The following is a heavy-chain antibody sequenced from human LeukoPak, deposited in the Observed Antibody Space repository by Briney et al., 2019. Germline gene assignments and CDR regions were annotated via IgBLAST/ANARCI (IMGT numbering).Heavy chain of an antibody. CDR3: AREKWTIASTGAFDI. CDR1: GYTFTGYY. D-gene: IGHD2-2*01. J-gene: IGHJ3*02. V-gene: IGHV1-2*02. Sequence: ASVKVSCKASGYTFTGYYMHWVRQAPGQGLEWMGWINPNSGGTNYAQKLQGRVTMTTDTSTSTAYMELRSLRSDDTAVYYCAREKWTIASTGAFDIWGQGTMVTVSS. CDR2: INPNSGGT.